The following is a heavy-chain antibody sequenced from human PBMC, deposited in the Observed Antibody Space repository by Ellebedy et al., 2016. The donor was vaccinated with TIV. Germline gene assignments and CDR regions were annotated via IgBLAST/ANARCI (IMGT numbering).Heavy chain of an antibody. D-gene: IGHD5-18*01. CDR2: IYYSGST. Sequence: SETLSLTCTVSGGSISSYYWSWIRQPPGKGLEWIGYIYYSGSTNYNPSLKSRVTISVDTSKNQFSLKLSSVTAADTAVYYCARSQKISGYSYDKRKYSYGPLDYWGQGTLVTVSS. J-gene: IGHJ4*02. CDR3: ARSQKISGYSYDKRKYSYGPLDY. CDR1: GGSISSYY. V-gene: IGHV4-59*01.